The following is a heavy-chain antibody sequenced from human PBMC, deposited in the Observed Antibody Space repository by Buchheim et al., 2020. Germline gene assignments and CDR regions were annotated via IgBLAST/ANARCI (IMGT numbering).Heavy chain of an antibody. D-gene: IGHD3-10*01. CDR3: ARLAYYGSGFPEGFDY. J-gene: IGHJ4*02. CDR2: INPGGEPI. Sequence: QVQLVQSGAEVKKPGASVRISCKASGYTFTRFYIHWFRQAPGQGLEWMGIINPGGEPITYALKFQGRVTMTRDTSTNTVHMELSSLRSEDTAMYYCARLAYYGSGFPEGFDYWGQGTL. V-gene: IGHV1-46*01. CDR1: GYTFTRFY.